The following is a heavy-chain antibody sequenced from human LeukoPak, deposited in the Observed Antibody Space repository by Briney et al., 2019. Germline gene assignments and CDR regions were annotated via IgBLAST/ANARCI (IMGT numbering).Heavy chain of an antibody. CDR3: ARGPYDILTGPNFDP. Sequence: ASVKVSCKASGYTLTDYYIHWVRQAPGQGLEWMGWINPNSGVTNYAQKFQGRVTLTRDTPISTAYMEVSRLRSEDTAVYYCARGPYDILTGPNFDPWGQGTLVTVSS. CDR2: INPNSGVT. D-gene: IGHD3-9*01. J-gene: IGHJ5*02. CDR1: GYTLTDYY. V-gene: IGHV1-2*02.